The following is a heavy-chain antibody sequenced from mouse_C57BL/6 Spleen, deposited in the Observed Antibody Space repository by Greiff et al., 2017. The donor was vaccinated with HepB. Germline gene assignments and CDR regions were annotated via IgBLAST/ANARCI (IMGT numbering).Heavy chain of an antibody. CDR1: GYTFTSYW. CDR3: ARAARFAY. V-gene: IGHV1-64*01. D-gene: IGHD6-1*01. J-gene: IGHJ3*01. Sequence: VQLQESGAELVKPGASVKLSCKASGYTFTSYWMHWVKQRPGQGLEWIGMIHPNSGSTNYNEKFKSKATLTVDKSSSTAYMQLSSLTSEDSAVYYCARAARFAYWGQGTLVTVSA. CDR2: IHPNSGST.